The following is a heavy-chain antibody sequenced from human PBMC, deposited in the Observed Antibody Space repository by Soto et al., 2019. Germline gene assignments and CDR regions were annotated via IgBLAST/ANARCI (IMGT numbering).Heavy chain of an antibody. V-gene: IGHV1-2*04. CDR3: ARSARYSSSPNYYYYGMDV. CDR2: INPNSGGT. CDR1: GYTFTGYY. J-gene: IGHJ6*02. Sequence: VSCKASGYTFTGYYMHWVRQAPGQGLEWMGWINPNSGGTNYAQKFQGWVTMTRDTSISTAYMELSRLRSDDTAVYYCARSARYSSSPNYYYYGMDVWGQGTTVTVSS. D-gene: IGHD6-6*01.